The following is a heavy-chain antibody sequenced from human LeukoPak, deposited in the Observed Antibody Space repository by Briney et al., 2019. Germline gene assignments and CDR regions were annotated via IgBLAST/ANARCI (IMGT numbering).Heavy chain of an antibody. CDR2: FYHSGST. CDR3: ARDRGDWYSSSSWFDP. J-gene: IGHJ5*02. CDR1: GYSISTGYY. V-gene: IGHV4-38-2*02. Sequence: SETLSLTCTVSGYSISTGYYWDWIRQPPGKGLEWIGTFYHSGSTNHNPSLKSRVTISVDKSKNQFSLKLSSVTAADTAVYYCARDRGDWYSSSSWFDPWGQGTLVTVSS. D-gene: IGHD6-6*01.